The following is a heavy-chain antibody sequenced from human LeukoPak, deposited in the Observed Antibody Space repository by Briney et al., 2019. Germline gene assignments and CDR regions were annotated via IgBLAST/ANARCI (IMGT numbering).Heavy chain of an antibody. CDR1: GDRVSSNSAA. J-gene: IGHJ4*02. CDR2: TYYRSDWYS. Sequence: SPTLSLTCAISGDRVSSNSAAWNWIRQSPSRGLEWLGRTYYRSDWYSDYAVSVKSRVSITPDTAKNQFSLQLNSVTPEDTAIYYCAREGSYFDYWGQGTLVTVSS. CDR3: AREGSYFDY. V-gene: IGHV6-1*01.